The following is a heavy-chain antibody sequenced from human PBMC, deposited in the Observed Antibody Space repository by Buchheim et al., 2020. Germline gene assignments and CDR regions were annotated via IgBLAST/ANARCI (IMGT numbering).Heavy chain of an antibody. V-gene: IGHV5-51*01. J-gene: IGHJ3*02. CDR2: IYPGDSDT. Sequence: EVQLVQSGAEVKKPGESLKISCKGSGYSFTSYWIGWVRQMPGKGLEWMGIIYPGDSDTRYSPSFQGQVTISADKSISTAYLQWSSLKASDTAMYYCARLPEDYDILTGYRNDAFDIWGQGTMGTVSS. CDR3: ARLPEDYDILTGYRNDAFDI. D-gene: IGHD3-9*01. CDR1: GYSFTSYW.